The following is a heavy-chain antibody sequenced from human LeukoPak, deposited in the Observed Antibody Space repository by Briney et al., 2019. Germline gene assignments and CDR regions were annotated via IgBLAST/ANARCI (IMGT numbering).Heavy chain of an antibody. CDR3: ARDPLHYYDSSGYPVSSLD. D-gene: IGHD3-22*01. J-gene: IGHJ4*02. CDR1: GGSISSSNW. V-gene: IGHV4-4*02. Sequence: PSETLSLTCAVSGGSISSSNWWSWVRQPPGKGLEWIGEIYHSGSTNYNPSLKSRVTISVDKSKNQFSLKLSSVTAADTAVYYCARDPLHYYDSSGYPVSSLDWGQGTLITVSS. CDR2: IYHSGST.